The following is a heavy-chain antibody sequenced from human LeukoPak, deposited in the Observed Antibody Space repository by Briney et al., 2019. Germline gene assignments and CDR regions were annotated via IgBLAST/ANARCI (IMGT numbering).Heavy chain of an antibody. CDR3: ARDRRQWLAEEPYYFDY. CDR2: INPSGGST. V-gene: IGHV1-46*01. CDR1: GYTFTSYY. Sequence: ASVKVSCKASGYTFTSYYMHWVRQAPGQGLEWMGIINPSGGSTSYAQKFQGRVTMTRDTSTSTVYMELSSLRSEDAAVYYCARDRRQWLAEEPYYFDYWGQGTLVTVSS. D-gene: IGHD6-19*01. J-gene: IGHJ4*02.